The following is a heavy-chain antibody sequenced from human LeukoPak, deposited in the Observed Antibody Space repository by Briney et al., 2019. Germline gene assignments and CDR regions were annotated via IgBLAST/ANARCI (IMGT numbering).Heavy chain of an antibody. CDR3: ARTSRKQGYYFDY. CDR2: IYHSGST. J-gene: IGHJ4*02. CDR1: GYSISSGYY. Sequence: KPSETLSLTCAVSGYSISSGYYWGWIRPPPGKGLEWIGIIYHSGSTYYNPSLKRRVTISVDTSKNQFSLKLSSVTAADTAVYYCARTSRKQGYYFDYWGQGTLVTVSS. D-gene: IGHD1-14*01. V-gene: IGHV4-38-2*01.